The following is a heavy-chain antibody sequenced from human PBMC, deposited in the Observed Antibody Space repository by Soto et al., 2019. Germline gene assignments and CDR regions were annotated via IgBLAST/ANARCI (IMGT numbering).Heavy chain of an antibody. J-gene: IGHJ4*02. Sequence: SETLSLTCTVSGGSISSGGYCWSWIRQHPGKGLEWIGYIYYSGSTYYNPSLKSRVTISVDTSKNQFSLKLSSVTAADTAVYYCASWIVVITPRFDYWGQGTLVTVSS. V-gene: IGHV4-31*03. CDR2: IYYSGST. D-gene: IGHD3-22*01. CDR1: GGSISSGGYC. CDR3: ASWIVVITPRFDY.